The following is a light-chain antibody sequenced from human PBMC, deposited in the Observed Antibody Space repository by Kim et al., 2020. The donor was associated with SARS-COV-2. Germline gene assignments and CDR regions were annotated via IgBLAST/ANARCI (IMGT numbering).Light chain of an antibody. J-gene: IGLJ2*01. CDR2: GKN. CDR1: SLRSYY. Sequence: SSELTQDPAVSVALGQTVRITCQGDSLRSYYATWYQQKPGQAPVLVIYGKNNRPSGIPDRFSGSSSGNTASLTITGAQAGDEADYYCNSRASSNPVLFGG. CDR3: NSRASSNPVL. V-gene: IGLV3-19*01.